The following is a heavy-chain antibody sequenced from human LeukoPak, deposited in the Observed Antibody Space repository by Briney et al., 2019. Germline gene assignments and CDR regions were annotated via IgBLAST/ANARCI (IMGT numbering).Heavy chain of an antibody. V-gene: IGHV3-9*01. Sequence: GGSLIVSCMASGFMFDYYAIHWVRQAPGKGLEWVSGVGWHGGSIGYVDSVKGRFTVPTDHAKSSLYLEMNSLRAEDTAVYYCTKDKSPSRSYGDALDIWGQGTVVTVSS. CDR3: TKDKSPSRSYGDALDI. CDR2: VGWHGGSI. D-gene: IGHD6-6*01. J-gene: IGHJ3*02. CDR1: GFMFDYYA.